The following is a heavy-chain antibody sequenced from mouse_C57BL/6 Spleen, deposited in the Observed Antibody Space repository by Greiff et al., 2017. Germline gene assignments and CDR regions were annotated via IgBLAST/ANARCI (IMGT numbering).Heavy chain of an antibody. Sequence: VQLQQSGPELVQPGASVKISCKASGYAFSSSWMNWVKQRPGKGLEWIGRIYPGDGDTNYNGKFRGKATLTADNSSSKADLQLSSLTSDDSAFSSCAIKGAYYSRLPYYFDYWGQGTTLPVSS. V-gene: IGHV1-82*01. CDR1: GYAFSSSW. CDR3: AIKGAYYSRLPYYFDY. J-gene: IGHJ2*01. CDR2: IYPGDGDT. D-gene: IGHD2-5*01.